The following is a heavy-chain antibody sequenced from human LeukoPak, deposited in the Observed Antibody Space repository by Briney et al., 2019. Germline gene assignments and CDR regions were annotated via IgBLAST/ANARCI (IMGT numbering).Heavy chain of an antibody. J-gene: IGHJ6*03. CDR2: IRYAGSNK. CDR1: GFTFSSYG. Sequence: PGGSLRLSCAASGFTFSSYGMHWVRQAPGKGLEWVAFIRYAGSNKYYADSVKGRFTISRDNSKNTLYLQMNSLRAEDTAVYYCAKCERVPAAYYYYYYMDVWGKGTTVTVSS. CDR3: AKCERVPAAYYYYYYMDV. D-gene: IGHD2-2*01. V-gene: IGHV3-30*02.